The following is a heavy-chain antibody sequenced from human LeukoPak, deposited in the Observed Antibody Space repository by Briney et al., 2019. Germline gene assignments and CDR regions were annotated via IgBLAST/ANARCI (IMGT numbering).Heavy chain of an antibody. CDR2: INPSGGST. D-gene: IGHD3-22*01. J-gene: IGHJ4*02. V-gene: IGHV1-46*01. CDR1: GYTFTSYF. CDR3: ARAGGYYPYFDY. Sequence: ASVKVSCKASGYTFTSYFMHWVRQAPGQGLEWMGIINPSGGSTSYAQKFQGRVTMTRDMSTSTVYMELSSLRSEDTAVYYCARAGGYYPYFDYWGQGTLVTVSS.